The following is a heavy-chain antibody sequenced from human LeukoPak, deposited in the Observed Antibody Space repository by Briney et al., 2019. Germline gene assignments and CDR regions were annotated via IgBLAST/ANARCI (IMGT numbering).Heavy chain of an antibody. CDR2: INPNSGGT. D-gene: IGHD2-21*02. V-gene: IGHV1-2*02. J-gene: IGHJ4*02. Sequence: GASVKVSCKASGYTFTSYDINWVRQAPGQGLEWMGWINPNSGGTNYAQKFQGRVTMTRDTSISTAYMELSRLRSDDTAVYYCATASREVVTGIDYWGQGTLVTVSS. CDR3: ATASREVVTGIDY. CDR1: GYTFTSYD.